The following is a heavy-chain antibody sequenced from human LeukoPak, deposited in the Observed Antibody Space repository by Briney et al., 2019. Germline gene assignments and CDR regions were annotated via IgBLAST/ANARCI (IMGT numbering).Heavy chain of an antibody. Sequence: GGSLRLSCAASGFTFSSYGMHWVRQAPGKGLEWVAFIRYDGSNKYYADSVKGRFTISRDNSKNTLYLQMNSLRAEDTAVYYCAKDQVRLAAGPIFYFDYWGQGTLVTVSS. V-gene: IGHV3-30*02. CDR3: AKDQVRLAAGPIFYFDY. J-gene: IGHJ4*02. D-gene: IGHD6-13*01. CDR2: IRYDGSNK. CDR1: GFTFSSYG.